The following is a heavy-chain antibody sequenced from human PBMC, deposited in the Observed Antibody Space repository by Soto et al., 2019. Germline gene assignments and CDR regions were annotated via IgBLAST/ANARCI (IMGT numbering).Heavy chain of an antibody. Sequence: PGGSLRLSCAASGFTFNSYAMSWVRQAPGKGLEWVSTISGSGVSTYYADSVKGRFTFSRDNSKNTLYLQMNSLRAEDTAVYYCAKRGRGAVAFDYWGQGTLVTVYS. CDR1: GFTFNSYA. J-gene: IGHJ4*02. D-gene: IGHD6-19*01. V-gene: IGHV3-23*01. CDR3: AKRGRGAVAFDY. CDR2: ISGSGVST.